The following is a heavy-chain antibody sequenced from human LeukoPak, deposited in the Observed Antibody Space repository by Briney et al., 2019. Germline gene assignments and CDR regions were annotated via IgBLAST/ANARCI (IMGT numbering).Heavy chain of an antibody. Sequence: PGGSLRLSCAASGFTFSSYAMSWVRQAPGKGPEWVAAASYDGSNQYYVDSVKGRFTISRDNSQNTLNLQMNSLRAEDTAVYYCAKDLVSAAGLFYYGMDVWGQGTTVTVSS. CDR2: ASYDGSNQ. J-gene: IGHJ6*02. D-gene: IGHD6-13*01. CDR1: GFTFSSYA. CDR3: AKDLVSAAGLFYYGMDV. V-gene: IGHV3-30*18.